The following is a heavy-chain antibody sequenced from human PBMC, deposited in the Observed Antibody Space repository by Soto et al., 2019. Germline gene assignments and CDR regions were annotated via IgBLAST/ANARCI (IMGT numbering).Heavy chain of an antibody. CDR2: ISYDGSNQ. D-gene: IGHD3-16*02. CDR1: GFTFSSYG. CDR3: AKALGELSPESYDH. V-gene: IGHV3-30*18. J-gene: IGHJ4*02. Sequence: QVQLVESGGGVVQPGRSLRLSCAASGFTFSSYGMHWVRQAPGKGLEWVAIISYDGSNQYYADSVKGRFTISRDNSKNTLYLQMNSLRAEDTAVYYCAKALGELSPESYDHLGQGVLVTVSS.